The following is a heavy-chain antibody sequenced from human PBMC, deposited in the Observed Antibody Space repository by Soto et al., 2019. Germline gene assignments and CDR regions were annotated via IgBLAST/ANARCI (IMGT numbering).Heavy chain of an antibody. J-gene: IGHJ6*02. CDR3: ARAGRGYCSGGSCYSGLYGMDV. CDR2: IYHSGST. Sequence: QVQLQESGPGLVKPSGTLSLTCAVSGGSISSSNWWNWVRQPPGKGLEWIGQIYHSGSTNYNPSLMSRVTISVDKSKNQFSLKLSSVTAADTAVYYCARAGRGYCSGGSCYSGLYGMDVWGQGTTVTV. D-gene: IGHD2-15*01. V-gene: IGHV4-4*02. CDR1: GGSISSSNW.